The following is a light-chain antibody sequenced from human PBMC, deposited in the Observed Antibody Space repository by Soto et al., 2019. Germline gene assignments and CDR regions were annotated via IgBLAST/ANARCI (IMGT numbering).Light chain of an antibody. J-gene: IGKJ1*01. CDR2: GAS. CDR1: QSVSSSY. V-gene: IGKV3-20*01. CDR3: QQYGSLSWT. Sequence: EIVLTQSPGTLSLSPGERATLSCRASQSVSSSYLAWYQQKPGQAPRIIIFGASGRATGIPDRFSGSGSGTDFTLTISRLEPEDFAMYYCQQYGSLSWTFGQGTKVDI.